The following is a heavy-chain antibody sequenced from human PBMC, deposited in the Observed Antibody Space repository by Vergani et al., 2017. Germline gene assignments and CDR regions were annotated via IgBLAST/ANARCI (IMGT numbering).Heavy chain of an antibody. V-gene: IGHV1-18*01. CDR1: GDSRKREG. CDR3: ARTYYDFWSGYKFDY. J-gene: IGHJ4*02. D-gene: IGHD3-3*01. Sequence: QVQRGQSGAEGKKKGEEGKEEGKEGGDSRKREGKRGGRKAQGKGIEWKGWSSAYNGNTNYAQKLQGRVTMTTDTSTSTAYMELRSLRSDDTAVYYCARTYYDFWSGYKFDYWGQGTLVTVSS. CDR2: SSAYNGNT.